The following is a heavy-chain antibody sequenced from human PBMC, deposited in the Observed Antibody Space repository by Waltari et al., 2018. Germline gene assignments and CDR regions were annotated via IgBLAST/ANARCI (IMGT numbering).Heavy chain of an antibody. J-gene: IGHJ6*02. V-gene: IGHV4-34*01. Sequence: QVQLQQWGAGLLKPSETLSLTCAVYGGSFSGYSWSGIRQPPGKGLEWIGEINHSGSTNYNPSLKSRVTISVDTSKNQFSLKLSSVTAADTAVYYCARGRGGVRGVNHYYYGMDVWGQGTTVTVSS. D-gene: IGHD3-10*01. CDR2: INHSGST. CDR3: ARGRGGVRGVNHYYYGMDV. CDR1: GGSFSGYS.